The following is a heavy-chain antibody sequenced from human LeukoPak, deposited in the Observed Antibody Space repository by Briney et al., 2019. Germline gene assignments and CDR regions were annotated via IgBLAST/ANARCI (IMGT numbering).Heavy chain of an antibody. CDR2: ISFDGNNK. D-gene: IGHD2-2*02. CDR1: GFTFSIYA. V-gene: IGHV3-30-3*01. Sequence: GGSLRLSCAASGFTFSIYAMYWVRQAPGKGLEWVAVISFDGNNKYYADSVKGRFTISRDNSKNTLYLQMSSLRAEDTAVYYCARDYCSSTSCYTFDYFDYWGQGTLVTVSS. J-gene: IGHJ4*02. CDR3: ARDYCSSTSCYTFDYFDY.